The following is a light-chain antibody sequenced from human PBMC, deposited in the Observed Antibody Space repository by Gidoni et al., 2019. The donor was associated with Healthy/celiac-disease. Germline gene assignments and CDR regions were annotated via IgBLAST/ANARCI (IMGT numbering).Light chain of an antibody. CDR1: QSVSSN. J-gene: IGKJ2*01. CDR2: DAS. CDR3: QQYNNWPPYT. V-gene: IGKV3-15*01. Sequence: EIVITQSPATLSVAPGERATLYCRASQSVSSNLACYQQKPGQAPRRLIHDASTRATGIPARLSGSGSGTAFTLTISSLQSEDFAVYYCQQYNNWPPYTFGQGTKLEIK.